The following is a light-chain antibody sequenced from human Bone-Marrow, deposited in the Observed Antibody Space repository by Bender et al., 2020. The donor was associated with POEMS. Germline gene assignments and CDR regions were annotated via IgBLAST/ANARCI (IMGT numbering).Light chain of an antibody. CDR3: CSYATGTTII. V-gene: IGLV2-23*01. Sequence: QSALTQPASVSGSPGQSITISCTGTNSHVGNDNVVSWYQQHPGKAPKLMIYEGAKRPSGVSHRFSGSESGNTASLTISGLQAEDEALYYCCSYATGTTIIFGGGTKVTVL. CDR1: NSHVGNDNV. J-gene: IGLJ2*01. CDR2: EGA.